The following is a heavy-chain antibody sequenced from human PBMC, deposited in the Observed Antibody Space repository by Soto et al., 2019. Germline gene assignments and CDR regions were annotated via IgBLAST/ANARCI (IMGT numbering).Heavy chain of an antibody. J-gene: IGHJ4*02. D-gene: IGHD5-12*01. CDR2: ISHLENT. V-gene: IGHV4-30-2*01. CDR3: ARGGGYDTFDY. CDR1: GASISYGVYS. Sequence: QLQLHQSGSGLVKASQTLSLTCTFSGASISYGVYSWSWIRQPAGKGLEWIGYISHLENTFYNPSLQSRLTLSIDRRRNQFSLKLASMTDADTAVYYCARGGGYDTFDYWGQGTLVTVAS.